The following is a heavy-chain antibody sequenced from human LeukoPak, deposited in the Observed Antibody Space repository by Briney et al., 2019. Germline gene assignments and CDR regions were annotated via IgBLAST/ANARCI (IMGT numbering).Heavy chain of an antibody. J-gene: IGHJ4*02. D-gene: IGHD6-13*01. CDR1: GFTFSSYA. CDR3: AKGSSPLGHFDY. Sequence: PGGSLRLSCAASGFTFSSYAMSWIRQDPGKGLEWVSAISDRGGDTYYAYSVKGRFTISRDNSKNTLYLQMNSLRAEDTAVYYCAKGSSPLGHFDYWGQGTLVTVSS. CDR2: ISDRGGDT. V-gene: IGHV3-23*01.